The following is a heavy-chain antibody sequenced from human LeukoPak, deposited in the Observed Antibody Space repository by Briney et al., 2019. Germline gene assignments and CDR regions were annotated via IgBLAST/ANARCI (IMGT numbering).Heavy chain of an antibody. J-gene: IGHJ6*03. V-gene: IGHV1-2*02. D-gene: IGHD3-16*02. Sequence: ASVKVSCKASGYTFTGYYMHWVRQAPGQGLEWMGWINPNSGGTNYQGRVTMTRDTSISTAYVELSRLRSDDTAVYYCARGGSYHYYYYYYMDVWGKGTTVTVSS. CDR1: GYTFTGYY. CDR2: INPNSGGT. CDR3: ARGGSYHYYYYYYMDV.